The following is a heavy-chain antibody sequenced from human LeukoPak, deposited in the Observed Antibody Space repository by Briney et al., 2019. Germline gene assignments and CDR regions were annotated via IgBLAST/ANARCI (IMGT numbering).Heavy chain of an antibody. V-gene: IGHV4-59*11. D-gene: IGHD2-2*01. CDR1: GGSMNDHY. Sequence: SETLSLTCTVSGGSMNDHYWTWIRQPPEKGLELIGHIYSSGTTAYTPSLKSRVTMSIDTSRNQSSLNVFSVTAADSAVYYCARFNSGCSEASCYVHYWGQGILVIVSS. CDR2: IYSSGTT. J-gene: IGHJ4*02. CDR3: ARFNSGCSEASCYVHY.